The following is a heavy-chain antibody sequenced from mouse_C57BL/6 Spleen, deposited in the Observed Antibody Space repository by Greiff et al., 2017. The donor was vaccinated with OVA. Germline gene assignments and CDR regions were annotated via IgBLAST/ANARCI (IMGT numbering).Heavy chain of an antibody. D-gene: IGHD2-3*01. J-gene: IGHJ4*01. CDR1: GYTFTDYN. CDR3: ARGGYYSYALDY. CDR2: ISPNNGGT. V-gene: IGHV1-18*01. Sequence: VQLQQSGPELVKPGASVKIPCKASGYTFTDYNMAWVQQSPGKSLEWIGDISPNNGGTIYNQKFKGKATFTVDKSSSTAYIELRSLTSEDTAVYYCARGGYYSYALDYWGQGTSVTVSA.